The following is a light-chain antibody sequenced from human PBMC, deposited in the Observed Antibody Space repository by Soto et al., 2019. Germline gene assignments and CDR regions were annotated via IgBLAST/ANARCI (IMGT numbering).Light chain of an antibody. CDR2: AAV. CDR1: QSISSY. J-gene: IGKJ1*01. V-gene: IGKV1-39*01. Sequence: DIQMTQSPFSLSASVGDRVTITCRASQSISSYLNWYQQKPGKPPKLLIYAAVSLQSGIPSRFSAYGSGTDFTLTISSPQPEDFATYYCQQTYSSPQWTFGQGTKVDIK. CDR3: QQTYSSPQWT.